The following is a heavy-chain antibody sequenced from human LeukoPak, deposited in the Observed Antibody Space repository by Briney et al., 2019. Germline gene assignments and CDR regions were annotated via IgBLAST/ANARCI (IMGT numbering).Heavy chain of an antibody. Sequence: SVKVSCTASGGTFITYTINWVRQAPGQGLEWMGGIIPIFGTANYAQKFQGRITITTDDSTSTAYMELSSLRSEDTAVYYCATYMLRDNWNVHTFDSWGQGTLVTVSS. CDR2: IIPIFGTA. D-gene: IGHD1-1*01. CDR3: ATYMLRDNWNVHTFDS. V-gene: IGHV1-69*05. CDR1: GGTFITYT. J-gene: IGHJ4*02.